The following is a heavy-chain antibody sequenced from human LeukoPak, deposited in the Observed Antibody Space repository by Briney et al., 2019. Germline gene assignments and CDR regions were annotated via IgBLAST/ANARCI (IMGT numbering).Heavy chain of an antibody. CDR3: AKIMTSMIVVVITAPLDY. D-gene: IGHD3-22*01. CDR1: GFTFSSYA. CDR2: ISGSGGST. V-gene: IGHV3-23*01. J-gene: IGHJ4*02. Sequence: GGSLRLSCAASGFTFSSYAMSWVRQAPGKGLEWVSAISGSGGSTYYADSVKGRFTISRDNSKNTLYLQMNSLRAEDTAVYYCAKIMTSMIVVVITAPLDYWGQGTLVTVFS.